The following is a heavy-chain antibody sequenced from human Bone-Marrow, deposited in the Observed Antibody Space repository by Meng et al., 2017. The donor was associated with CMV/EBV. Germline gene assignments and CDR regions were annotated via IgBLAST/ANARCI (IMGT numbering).Heavy chain of an antibody. CDR2: IDYSGNT. CDR1: GYSISGGYY. CDR3: ARDFGYCSSTSCYPRNWFDP. D-gene: IGHD2-2*01. V-gene: IGHV4-38-2*02. J-gene: IGHJ5*02. Sequence: SETLSLTCTVSGYSISGGYYWAWIRQPPGKGLEWIASIDYSGNTYYNPSLKSRVTISVDTSKNQFSVRLNSVTAADTAVYYCARDFGYCSSTSCYPRNWFDPWGQGTLVTVSS.